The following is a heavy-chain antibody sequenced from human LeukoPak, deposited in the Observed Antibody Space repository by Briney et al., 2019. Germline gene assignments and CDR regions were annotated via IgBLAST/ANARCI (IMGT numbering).Heavy chain of an antibody. J-gene: IGHJ4*02. Sequence: TETLSLTCTVSGGSISSYYWSWIRQPPGKGLEWIGYIYYSGTTNYNPSLKSRVTISVDTSKNQFSLKLSSVTAADTAVYYCARGVYIAAAQYAYWGQGTLVSVSS. V-gene: IGHV4-59*01. D-gene: IGHD6-13*01. CDR3: ARGVYIAAAQYAY. CDR2: IYYSGTT. CDR1: GGSISSYY.